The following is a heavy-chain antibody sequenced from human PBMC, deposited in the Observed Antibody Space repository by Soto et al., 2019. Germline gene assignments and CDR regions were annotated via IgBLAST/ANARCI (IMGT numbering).Heavy chain of an antibody. CDR1: GFMFSSHG. CDR3: AKIGQIGNWFFDY. V-gene: IGHV3-23*01. CDR2: ISSGGDLT. Sequence: GGSLRLSCAASGFMFSSHGMSWVRQAPGKGLEWVSSISSGGDLTYYADSVKGRFTVSRDNLKNTLSLQMDSLRAEDTATYYCAKIGQIGNWFFDYCGQGTLVTVPQ. D-gene: IGHD1-1*01. J-gene: IGHJ4*02.